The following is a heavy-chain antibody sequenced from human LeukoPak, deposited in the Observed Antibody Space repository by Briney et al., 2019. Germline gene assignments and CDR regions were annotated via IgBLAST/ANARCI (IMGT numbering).Heavy chain of an antibody. CDR2: INWNGGST. J-gene: IGHJ4*02. CDR3: AREHSGSYFFDY. CDR1: GFTFSSYA. Sequence: GSLRLSCAASGFTFSSYAMSWVRQAPGKGLEWVSGINWNGGSTGYADSVKGRFTISRDNAKNSLYLQMNSLRAEDTALYYCAREHSGSYFFDYWGQGTLVTVSS. D-gene: IGHD1-26*01. V-gene: IGHV3-20*04.